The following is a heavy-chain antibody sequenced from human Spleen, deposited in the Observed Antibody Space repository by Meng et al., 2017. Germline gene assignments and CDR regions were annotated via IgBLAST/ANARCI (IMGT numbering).Heavy chain of an antibody. CDR3: ARPTDYCGGDCSDGFDI. CDR2: ISSSGSTI. V-gene: IGHV3-11*04. CDR1: GFTFSDYY. D-gene: IGHD2-21*02. J-gene: IGHJ3*02. Sequence: GGSLRLSCAASGFTFSDYYMSWIRQAPGKGLEWVSYISSSGSTIYYADSVKGRFTISRDNAKNSLYLQMTSLRPEDTAVYYCARPTDYCGGDCSDGFDIWGQGTMVTVSS.